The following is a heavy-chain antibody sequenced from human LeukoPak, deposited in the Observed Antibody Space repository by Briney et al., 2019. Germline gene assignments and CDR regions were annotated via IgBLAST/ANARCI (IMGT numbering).Heavy chain of an antibody. Sequence: GGSLRLSCAASGFTFSSYAMSWVRQAPGKGLEWVSAISGSGGSTYYADSVKGRFTISRDNSKNTLYLQMDSLRAEDTAVYYCAKDKERWELLPYFDYWGQGTLVTVSS. CDR2: ISGSGGST. V-gene: IGHV3-23*01. J-gene: IGHJ4*02. D-gene: IGHD1-26*01. CDR1: GFTFSSYA. CDR3: AKDKERWELLPYFDY.